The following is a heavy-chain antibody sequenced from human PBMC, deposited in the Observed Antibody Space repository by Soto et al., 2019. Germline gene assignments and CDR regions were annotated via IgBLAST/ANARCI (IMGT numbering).Heavy chain of an antibody. CDR3: AKDSENYDILTGYYDY. J-gene: IGHJ4*02. CDR1: GFTFSSYA. D-gene: IGHD3-9*01. Sequence: GGSLRLSCAASGFTFSSYAMSWVRQAPGKGLEWVSAISGSGGSTYYADSVKGRFTISRDNSKNTLYLQMNSLRAEDTAVYDCAKDSENYDILTGYYDYWGQGTLVTVSS. V-gene: IGHV3-23*01. CDR2: ISGSGGST.